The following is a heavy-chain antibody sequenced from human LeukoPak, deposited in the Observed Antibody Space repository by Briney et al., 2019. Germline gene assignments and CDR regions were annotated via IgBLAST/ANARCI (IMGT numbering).Heavy chain of an antibody. CDR3: ARDSKWYGSGSTFDY. V-gene: IGHV3-30-3*01. CDR1: GFTFSSYA. J-gene: IGHJ4*02. D-gene: IGHD3-10*01. Sequence: PGGSLRLSCAASGFTFSSYAMHWVRQAPGKGLEWVAVISYDGGNKYYADSVKGRFTISRDNSKNTLYLQMNSLRAEDTAVYYCARDSKWYGSGSTFDYWGQGTLVTVSS. CDR2: ISYDGGNK.